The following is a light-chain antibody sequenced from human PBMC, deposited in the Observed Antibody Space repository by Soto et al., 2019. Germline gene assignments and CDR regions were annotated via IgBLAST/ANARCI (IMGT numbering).Light chain of an antibody. CDR3: QQANSFPYS. Sequence: DVQMTQSPSSVSASVGDRVTITCRASQDINTWLAWYQEKPGQAPKVLIYAASSLQSGVPSRFSGSGSGTVFSLTISSLQPEDSATYYCQQANSFPYSFGQGTKLEIK. V-gene: IGKV1-12*01. CDR2: AAS. CDR1: QDINTW. J-gene: IGKJ2*03.